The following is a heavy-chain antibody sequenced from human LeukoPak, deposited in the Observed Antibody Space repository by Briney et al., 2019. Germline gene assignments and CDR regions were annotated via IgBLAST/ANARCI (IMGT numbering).Heavy chain of an antibody. D-gene: IGHD1-14*01. CDR1: GFTFSSYG. Sequence: PGRSLRLSCAASGFTFSSYGMHWVRQAPGKALEWVAFISYDGSETYYRDSVKGRFTISRANPKNTVYLQMNSLRPEDTAVYYWTTVRPPLADAVQPVYVWGQGTTVTVSS. CDR2: ISYDGSET. V-gene: IGHV3-30*03. J-gene: IGHJ6*02. CDR3: TTVRPPLADAVQPVYV.